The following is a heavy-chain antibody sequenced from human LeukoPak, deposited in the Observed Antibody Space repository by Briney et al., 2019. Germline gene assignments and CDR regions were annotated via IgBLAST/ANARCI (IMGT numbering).Heavy chain of an antibody. D-gene: IGHD6-13*01. J-gene: IGHJ5*02. V-gene: IGHV3-23*01. CDR1: GLTFSSFW. CDR3: AKDSYIAAAGTSWFDP. CDR2: ISGSGGST. Sequence: GGSLRLSCVVSGLTFSSFWMSWVRQAPGKGLEWVSAISGSGGSTYYADSVKGRFTISRDNSKNTLYLQMNSLRAEDTAVYYCAKDSYIAAAGTSWFDPWGQGTLVTVSS.